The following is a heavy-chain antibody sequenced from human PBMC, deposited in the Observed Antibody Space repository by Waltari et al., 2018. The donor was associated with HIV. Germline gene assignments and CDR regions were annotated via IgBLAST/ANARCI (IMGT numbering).Heavy chain of an antibody. V-gene: IGHV3-9*01. Sequence: EVQLVESGGGLVQPGGSLRLSCAASGFTFDDYAMHWVRQAPGKCLEWVSGISWNIGSIGYADSVKGRFTISRDNAKNSLYLQMNSLRGEDTAFYYCAKDTAPAAGYGDYFDYWGQGTLVTVSS. J-gene: IGHJ4*02. CDR2: ISWNIGSI. D-gene: IGHD6-13*01. CDR3: AKDTAPAAGYGDYFDY. CDR1: GFTFDDYA.